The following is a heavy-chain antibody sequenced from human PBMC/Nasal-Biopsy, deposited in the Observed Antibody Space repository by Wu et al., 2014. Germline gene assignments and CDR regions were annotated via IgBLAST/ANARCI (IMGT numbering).Heavy chain of an antibody. CDR2: VYYSGST. CDR1: GFSISSSDYF. V-gene: IGHV4-39*07. D-gene: IGHD5-12*01. J-gene: IGHJ4*02. CDR3: ARGERQGAEREGLVAPILLAH. Sequence: TVSLTCTVSGFSISSSDYFWGWIRQAPGTGLEWIGNVYYSGSTDYNPSLKSRVTTSVDTAKNQFSLKLSSVTAADTAIYYCARGERQGAEREGLVAPILLAHWGRGSRVIVAS.